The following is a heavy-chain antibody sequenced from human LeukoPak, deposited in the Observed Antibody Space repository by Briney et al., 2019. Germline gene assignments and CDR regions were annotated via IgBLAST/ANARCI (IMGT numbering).Heavy chain of an antibody. CDR1: GFTFSSYS. CDR2: ISSSSSYI. V-gene: IGHV3-21*01. Sequence: KPWGSLRLSCAASGFTFSSYSMNWVRQAPGKGLEWVSSISSSSSYIYYADSVKGRFTISRDNAKNSLYLQMNSLRAEDTAVYYCARGPLYSSGCGYWGQGTLVTVSS. J-gene: IGHJ4*02. D-gene: IGHD6-19*01. CDR3: ARGPLYSSGCGY.